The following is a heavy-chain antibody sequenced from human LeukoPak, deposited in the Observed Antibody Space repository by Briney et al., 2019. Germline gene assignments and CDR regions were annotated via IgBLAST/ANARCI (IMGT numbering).Heavy chain of an antibody. D-gene: IGHD2-2*01. J-gene: IGHJ3*02. CDR1: GFTFSIHN. CDR2: IYYSGST. Sequence: PGGSLRLSCAASGFTFSIHNMDWVRQAPGKGLEWIGYIYYSGSTNYNPSLKSRVTISVDTSKNQFSLKLSSVTAADTAVYYCARHNQQSDAFDIWGQGTMVTVSS. CDR3: ARHNQQSDAFDI. V-gene: IGHV4-59*08.